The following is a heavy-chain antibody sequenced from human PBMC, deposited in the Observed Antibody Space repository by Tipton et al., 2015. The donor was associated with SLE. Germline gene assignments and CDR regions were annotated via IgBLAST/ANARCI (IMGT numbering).Heavy chain of an antibody. V-gene: IGHV3-66*01. J-gene: IGHJ4*02. CDR2: IYTDGST. D-gene: IGHD3-22*01. CDR3: APTPSFYSSGSVD. Sequence: GSLRLSCAASGFTVSSNYMSWVRQAPGKGLEWVSVIYTDGSTYYANSVRGRFTLSRDIPKNTVYLQMTSLRAEDTAVYYCAPTPSFYSSGSVDWGQGTLVTVSS. CDR1: GFTVSSNY.